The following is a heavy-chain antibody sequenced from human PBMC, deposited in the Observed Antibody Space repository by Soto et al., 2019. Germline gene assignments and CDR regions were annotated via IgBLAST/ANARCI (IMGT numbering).Heavy chain of an antibody. CDR1: GFTFSSYS. V-gene: IGHV3-48*02. J-gene: IGHJ4*02. Sequence: GGSLRLSCAASGFTFSSYSMNWVRQAPGKGLEWVSYISSSSTIYYADSVKGRFTISRDNAKNSLYLQMNSLRDEDTAVYYCARDKVGAHSDFWSGYLGQDFDYWGQGTLVTVSS. D-gene: IGHD3-3*01. CDR3: ARDKVGAHSDFWSGYLGQDFDY. CDR2: ISSSSTI.